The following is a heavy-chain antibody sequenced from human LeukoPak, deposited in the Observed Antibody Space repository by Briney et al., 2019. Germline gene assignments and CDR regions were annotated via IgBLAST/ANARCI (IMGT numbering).Heavy chain of an antibody. CDR2: IKQDGSEK. D-gene: IGHD5-18*01. Sequence: GGSLRLSCAASGFTFSSYWMSWVRQAPGKGLEWVANIKQDGSEKYYVDSVKGRFTISRDNAKNSLYLQMNSLRAEDTAVYYCARRCQPSDTAMYDYWGQGTLVTVSS. V-gene: IGHV3-7*01. CDR1: GFTFSSYW. CDR3: ARRCQPSDTAMYDY. J-gene: IGHJ4*02.